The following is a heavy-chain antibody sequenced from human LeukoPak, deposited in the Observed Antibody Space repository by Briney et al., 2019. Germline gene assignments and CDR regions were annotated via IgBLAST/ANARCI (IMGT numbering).Heavy chain of an antibody. CDR1: GFTFSSFA. V-gene: IGHV3-48*04. CDR3: ATDSPETAAFDY. J-gene: IGHJ4*02. D-gene: IGHD1-1*01. Sequence: GGSLRLSCAASGFTFSSFAMTWVRQAPGKGLEWVSYIVGSSSNIYYADSVKGRFTISRDNAKNSLYLQMDSLRAEDTAVYYCATDSPETAAFDYWGQGTLVTVSS. CDR2: IVGSSSNI.